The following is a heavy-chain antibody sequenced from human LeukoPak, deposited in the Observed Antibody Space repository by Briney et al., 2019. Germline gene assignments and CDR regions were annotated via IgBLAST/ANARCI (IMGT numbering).Heavy chain of an antibody. V-gene: IGHV3-30-3*01. J-gene: IGHJ5*02. CDR2: ISYDGSKK. D-gene: IGHD3-10*01. CDR1: GFTFSSYA. CDR3: AKDPEVYGSGSYKRWFDP. Sequence: GGSLRLSCAASGFTFSSYAIHWVRQAPVKGLEWVSVISYDGSKKYYADSVKGRFTISRDNSQKMLYLQLNSLRPEDTAVYYCAKDPEVYGSGSYKRWFDPWGQGTLVTASS.